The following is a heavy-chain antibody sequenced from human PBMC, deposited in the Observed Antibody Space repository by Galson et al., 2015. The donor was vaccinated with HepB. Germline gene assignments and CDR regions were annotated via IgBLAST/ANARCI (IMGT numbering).Heavy chain of an antibody. CDR2: INYSGGST. CDR1: GFTFTGYA. V-gene: IGHV3-23*01. D-gene: IGHD2-15*01. Sequence: SLRLSCAASGFTFTGYAMTWVRQAPGKGLEWVSTINYSGGSTYYADSVKGRFTISRDNSKNTVYLQMNSLRAEDTAVYYCAIGGGGGFFDYWGQGTLVTVSS. CDR3: AIGGGGGFFDY. J-gene: IGHJ4*02.